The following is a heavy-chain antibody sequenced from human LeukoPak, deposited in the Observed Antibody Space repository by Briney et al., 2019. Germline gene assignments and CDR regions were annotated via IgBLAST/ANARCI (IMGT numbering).Heavy chain of an antibody. CDR3: ARARSLRDHFDF. D-gene: IGHD2-8*01. Sequence: SETLSLTCTVSGGSISSSSYYWGWIRQPPGKGLEWIGSIYYSGSTYYNPSLKSRVTISVDTSKNQFSLKLSSVTAADTAVYYCARARSLRDHFDFWGQGTLVTVSS. J-gene: IGHJ4*02. V-gene: IGHV4-39*07. CDR2: IYYSGST. CDR1: GGSISSSSYY.